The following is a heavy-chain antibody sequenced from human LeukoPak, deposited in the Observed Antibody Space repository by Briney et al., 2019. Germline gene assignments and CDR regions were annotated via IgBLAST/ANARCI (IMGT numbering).Heavy chain of an antibody. J-gene: IGHJ4*02. D-gene: IGHD1-26*01. CDR3: ARDIGDY. CDR2: IYYSGST. CDR1: GGSISSYY. Sequence: SETLSLTCTVSGGSISSYYWSWIRQPPGKGLEWIWYIYYSGSTYYNPSLKSRVTISVDRSKNQSSLKLSSVTAADTAVCYCARDIGDYWGQGTLVTVSS. V-gene: IGHV4-59*12.